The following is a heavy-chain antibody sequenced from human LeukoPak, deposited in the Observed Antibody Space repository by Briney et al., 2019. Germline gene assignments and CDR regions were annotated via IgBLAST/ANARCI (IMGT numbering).Heavy chain of an antibody. D-gene: IGHD6-13*01. V-gene: IGHV1-18*01. J-gene: IGHJ3*02. CDR1: GYTFTSYG. Sequence: ASVKVSCKASGYTFTSYGISWVRQAPGQGLEWMGWISAYNGNTNYALKLQGRVTMTTDTSTSTAYMELRSLRSDDTAVYYCASWPLGIAAAANAFDIWGQGTMVTVSS. CDR3: ASWPLGIAAAANAFDI. CDR2: ISAYNGNT.